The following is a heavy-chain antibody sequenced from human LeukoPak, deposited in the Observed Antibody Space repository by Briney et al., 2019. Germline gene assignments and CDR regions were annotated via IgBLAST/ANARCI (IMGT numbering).Heavy chain of an antibody. Sequence: SETLSLTCTVSGGSISSRYWSWIRQPPGKGLEWIGHIYNSGSTSYNPSLKSRVTISVDTSKNQFSLKLSSVTAADTAVYYCAREYSSSRSLDIWGQGTMVTVSS. J-gene: IGHJ3*02. V-gene: IGHV4-59*11. CDR3: AREYSSSRSLDI. CDR2: IYNSGST. CDR1: GGSISSRY. D-gene: IGHD4-11*01.